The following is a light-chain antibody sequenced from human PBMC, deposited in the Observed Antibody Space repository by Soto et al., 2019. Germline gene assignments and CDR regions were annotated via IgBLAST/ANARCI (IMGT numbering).Light chain of an antibody. J-gene: IGKJ3*01. Sequence: DIVMTQSPDSLAVSLGERATINCKSSQSVLYSSNNKNYLAWYQQKPGQPPKLLIYWASTRESGVPDRFSGSGSGKDFTLTISSLQAEDGAVYFCQQYYSTPIPFGPGNKVDIK. CDR1: QSVLYSSNNKNY. CDR3: QQYYSTPIP. CDR2: WAS. V-gene: IGKV4-1*01.